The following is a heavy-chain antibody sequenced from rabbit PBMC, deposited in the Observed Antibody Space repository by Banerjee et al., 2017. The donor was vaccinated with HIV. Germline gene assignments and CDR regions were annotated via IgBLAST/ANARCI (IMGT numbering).Heavy chain of an antibody. V-gene: IGHV1S40*01. CDR3: ARNGYNGYAYDM. Sequence: WAKGRFTISKTSSTTVTLQMTSLTAADTATYFCARNGYNGYAYDMWGQGTLVTVS. D-gene: IGHD6-1*01. J-gene: IGHJ6*01.